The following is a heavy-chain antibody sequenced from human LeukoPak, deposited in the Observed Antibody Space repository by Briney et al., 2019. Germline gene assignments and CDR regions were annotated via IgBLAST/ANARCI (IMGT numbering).Heavy chain of an antibody. J-gene: IGHJ4*02. CDR1: GGSFSGYY. Sequence: SETLSLTCAVYGGSFSGYYWSWIRQPPGKGLEWIGEINHSGSTNYNPSLKSRVTISVDTSKNQFSLKLSSVTAADTAVYYCARETPSSIAARRTYYFDYWGQGTLVTVSS. CDR2: INHSGST. CDR3: ARETPSSIAARRTYYFDY. V-gene: IGHV4-34*01. D-gene: IGHD6-6*01.